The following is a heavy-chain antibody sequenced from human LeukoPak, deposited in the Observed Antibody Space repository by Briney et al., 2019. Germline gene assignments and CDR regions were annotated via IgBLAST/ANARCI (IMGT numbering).Heavy chain of an antibody. CDR3: AKDLDTAMVNWFDP. V-gene: IGHV3-30-3*01. CDR2: ISYDGSNK. Sequence: GGSLRLSCAASGFTFSSYAMHWVRQAPGKGLEWVAVISYDGSNKYYADSVKGRFTISRDNSKNTLYLQMNSLRAEDTAVYYCAKDLDTAMVNWFDPWGQGTLVTVSS. D-gene: IGHD5-18*01. J-gene: IGHJ5*02. CDR1: GFTFSSYA.